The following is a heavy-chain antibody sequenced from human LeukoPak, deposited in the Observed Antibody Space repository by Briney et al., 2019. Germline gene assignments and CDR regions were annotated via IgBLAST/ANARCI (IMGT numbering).Heavy chain of an antibody. D-gene: IGHD1-26*01. Sequence: SETLSLTCAVYGGSFSGYYWSWIRQPPGKGLEWIGEINHSGSTNYNPSLKSRVYISADTSKNQFSLHLDSVTAADTAVYYCARSWAGMYYPFYYFDYWGQGTLVSVSS. CDR2: INHSGST. CDR1: GGSFSGYY. J-gene: IGHJ4*02. V-gene: IGHV4-34*01. CDR3: ARSWAGMYYPFYYFDY.